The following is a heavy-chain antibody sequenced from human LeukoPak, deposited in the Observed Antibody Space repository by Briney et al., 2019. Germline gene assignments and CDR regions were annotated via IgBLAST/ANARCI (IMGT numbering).Heavy chain of an antibody. J-gene: IGHJ4*02. CDR2: IYYSGST. CDR3: ARREWLVRHFDY. V-gene: IGHV4-39*01. D-gene: IGHD6-19*01. Sequence: PSETLSLTCTVSGGSISSSSYYWGWIRQPPGKGLEWIGSIYYSGSTYYNPSLRSRVTISVDTSKNQFSLKLSSVTAADTAVYYCARREWLVRHFDYWGQGTLVTVSS. CDR1: GGSISSSSYY.